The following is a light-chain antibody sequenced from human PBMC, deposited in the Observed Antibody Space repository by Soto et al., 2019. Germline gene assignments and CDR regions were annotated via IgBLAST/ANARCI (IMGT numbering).Light chain of an antibody. CDR1: QSISSW. CDR2: DAS. Sequence: VGYRVTITCRASQSISSWLAWYQQKPGKAPKLLMYDASTLERGVPSRFSGTGSGTEFTLTIDSLQPDDFATYYCQQYHTSSITFGQGTRLEIK. J-gene: IGKJ5*01. V-gene: IGKV1-5*01. CDR3: QQYHTSSIT.